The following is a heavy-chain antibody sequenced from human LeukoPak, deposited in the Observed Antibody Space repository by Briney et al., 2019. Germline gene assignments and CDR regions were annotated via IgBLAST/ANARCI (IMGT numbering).Heavy chain of an antibody. V-gene: IGHV3-7*01. CDR1: GFTFSQYW. Sequence: PGGSLRLSCAASGFTFSQYWMSWVRQAPGKGLEWVANIKHDGSEKQDGSEKNYVDSVKGRFTISRDNAKNSLYLQMNSLRAEDTAVYYCARSGRRFDSFYFYMDVWGKGTTVTVSS. CDR2: IKHDGSEKQDGSEK. CDR3: ARSGRRFDSFYFYMDV. D-gene: IGHD3-10*01. J-gene: IGHJ6*03.